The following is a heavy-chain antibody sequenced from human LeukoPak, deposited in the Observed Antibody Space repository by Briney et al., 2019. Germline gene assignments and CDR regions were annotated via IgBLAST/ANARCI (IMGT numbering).Heavy chain of an antibody. CDR2: IYQDGREK. CDR1: GFTFSSYA. V-gene: IGHV3-7*01. CDR3: AKCLSGSNSDFDH. J-gene: IGHJ4*02. Sequence: QPGGSLRLSCAASGFTFSSYAMHWVRQAPGKGLEWVTSIYQDGREKYYVESVKGRFTVSRDNAKKSLYLQMNSLRVEDTAVYYCAKCLSGSNSDFDHCGQGILVTVSS. D-gene: IGHD4-23*01.